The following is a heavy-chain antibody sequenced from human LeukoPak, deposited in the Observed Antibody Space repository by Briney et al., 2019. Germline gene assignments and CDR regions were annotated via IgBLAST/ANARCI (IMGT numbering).Heavy chain of an antibody. CDR3: ARSGGYDRGWFDP. CDR2: MNPNSGNT. J-gene: IGHJ5*02. D-gene: IGHD3-10*02. Sequence: ASVKVSCKASGYTFTSYDINWVRQATGQGLEWMGWMNPNSGNTGYAQKFQGRVTMTRNTSISTAYMELRSLRSDDTAVYYCARSGGYDRGWFDPWGQGTLVTVSS. CDR1: GYTFTSYD. V-gene: IGHV1-8*01.